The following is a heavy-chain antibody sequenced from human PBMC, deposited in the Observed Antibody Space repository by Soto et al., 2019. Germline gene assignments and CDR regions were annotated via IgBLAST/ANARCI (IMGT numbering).Heavy chain of an antibody. CDR2: IYHSGST. J-gene: IGHJ6*02. V-gene: IGHV4-39*01. Sequence: SETLSLTCTVSGGSISSSSHYWGWIRQPPGKGLEWIGNIYHSGSTYYNPSLKSRVTTSVDTSKNQFSLNLSSVTAADTAVYYCERHYGSGRYYYYYGMDVWGQGTTVTVSS. CDR3: ERHYGSGRYYYYYGMDV. CDR1: GGSISSSSHY. D-gene: IGHD3-10*01.